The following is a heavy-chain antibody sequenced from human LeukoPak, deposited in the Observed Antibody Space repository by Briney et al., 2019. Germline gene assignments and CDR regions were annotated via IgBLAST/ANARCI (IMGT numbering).Heavy chain of an antibody. CDR3: ARAESKDFWSGYYTHFDY. CDR2: INPSGGST. Sequence: GASVKVSCKASGYTFTSYYMHWVRQAPGQGLEWMGIINPSGGSTSYAQKFQGRVTMTRDMSTSTVYMELSSLRSEDTAVYYCARAESKDFWSGYYTHFDYWGQGTLVTVSS. CDR1: GYTFTSYY. D-gene: IGHD3-3*01. V-gene: IGHV1-46*01. J-gene: IGHJ4*02.